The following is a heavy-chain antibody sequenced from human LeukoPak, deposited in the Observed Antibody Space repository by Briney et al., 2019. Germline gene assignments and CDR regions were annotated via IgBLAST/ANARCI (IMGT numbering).Heavy chain of an antibody. CDR1: GYTFTSYG. D-gene: IGHD6-13*01. Sequence: VSVKVSCKPSGYTFTSYGISWVRPAPGQGLEWMGWISAYNGNTNYAQKVQGRVTMTTDTSTSTAYMELRSLRSDDTAVYYCARDPSYSSSWYGVNWFDPWGQGTLVTVSS. J-gene: IGHJ5*02. V-gene: IGHV1-18*01. CDR3: ARDPSYSSSWYGVNWFDP. CDR2: ISAYNGNT.